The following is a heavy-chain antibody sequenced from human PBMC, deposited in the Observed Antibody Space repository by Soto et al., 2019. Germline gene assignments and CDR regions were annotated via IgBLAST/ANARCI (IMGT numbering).Heavy chain of an antibody. CDR2: ISSSSSYI. CDR1: GFTFSGYW. V-gene: IGHV3-21*01. J-gene: IGHJ6*02. D-gene: IGHD1-1*01. CDR3: ARVSRNVYYYYGMDV. Sequence: QLVESGGGLVQPGGSLRLSCEASGFTFSGYWMSWVRQAPGKGLEWVSSISSSSSYIYYADSVKGRFTISRDNAKNSLYLQMNSLRAEDTAVYYCARVSRNVYYYYGMDVWGQGTTVTVSS.